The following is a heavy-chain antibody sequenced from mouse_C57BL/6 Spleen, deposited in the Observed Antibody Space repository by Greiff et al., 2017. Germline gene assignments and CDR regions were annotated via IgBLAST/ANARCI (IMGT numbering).Heavy chain of an antibody. V-gene: IGHV1-52*01. CDR1: GYTFTSYW. CDR2: IDPSDSET. D-gene: IGHD1-1*01. CDR3: ALITTVVAGDAMDY. J-gene: IGHJ4*01. Sequence: QVQLKQPGAELVRPGSSVKLSCKASGYTFTSYWMHWVKQRPIQGLEWIGNIDPSDSETHYNQKFKDKATLTVDKSSSTAYMQLSSLTSEDSAVYYCALITTVVAGDAMDYWGQGTSVTVSS.